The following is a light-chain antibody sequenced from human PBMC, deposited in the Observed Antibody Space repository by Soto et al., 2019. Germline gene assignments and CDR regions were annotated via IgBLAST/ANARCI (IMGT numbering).Light chain of an antibody. Sequence: QSALTQPASVSGSPGQSITISCTGTSSDVGSYNLVSWYQQDPGKAPKLMIYEGSKRPSGVSNRFSGSKPGNTASLTLSGLQVDDEADYYCCSYAAPSPVFGGGTNLTVL. V-gene: IGLV2-23*01. CDR2: EGS. J-gene: IGLJ2*01. CDR1: SSDVGSYNL. CDR3: CSYAAPSPV.